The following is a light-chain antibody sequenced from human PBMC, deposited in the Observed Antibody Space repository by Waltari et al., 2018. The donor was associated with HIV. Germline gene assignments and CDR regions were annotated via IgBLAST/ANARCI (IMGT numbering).Light chain of an antibody. CDR1: QSISSW. CDR3: QQYNSYPWT. Sequence: DIQMTQSPSTLSASVGDRVTITCRASQSISSWLAWYQQKPGKAPTLLIYKASSLESGVPARVSGSGSGTEFTLTISSLQPDDFATYYCQQYNSYPWTFGQGTKVEIK. J-gene: IGKJ1*01. CDR2: KAS. V-gene: IGKV1-5*03.